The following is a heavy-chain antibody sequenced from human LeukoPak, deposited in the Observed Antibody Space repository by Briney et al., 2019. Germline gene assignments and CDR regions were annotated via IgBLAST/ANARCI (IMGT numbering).Heavy chain of an antibody. CDR3: ARDLHLGLTGHFDY. V-gene: IGHV3-30*14. Sequence: GGSLRLSCAASGFTFSSYAIHWVRQAPGTGLEWVAVISYDGGNKYYADSVEGLFTNSRDNSKNTVSLQMKSVRAEDTAVYYCARDLHLGLTGHFDYWGQGTLVTVSS. J-gene: IGHJ4*02. CDR2: ISYDGGNK. D-gene: IGHD3-16*01. CDR1: GFTFSSYA.